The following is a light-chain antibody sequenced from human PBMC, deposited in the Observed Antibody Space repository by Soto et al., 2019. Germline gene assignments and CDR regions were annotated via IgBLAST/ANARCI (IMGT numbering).Light chain of an antibody. V-gene: IGKV3-20*01. CDR3: QQYGNSPIT. CDR2: GAS. J-gene: IGKJ5*01. Sequence: EIVLTQSPGTLSLSPGERATLSCRASQSVRSSYLTWYQQKPGQAPRLLIYGASSRATGIPDRFSGSGSGTDFTLTISRLEPEDFAVYYCQQYGNSPITFGQGTRLEI. CDR1: QSVRSSY.